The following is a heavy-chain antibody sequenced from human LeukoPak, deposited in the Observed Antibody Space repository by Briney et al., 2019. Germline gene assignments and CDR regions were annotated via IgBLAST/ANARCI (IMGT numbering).Heavy chain of an antibody. CDR3: ARDSGAGGEYNWNYRGAFDI. CDR2: INPNSGGT. J-gene: IGHJ3*02. D-gene: IGHD1-7*01. V-gene: IGHV1-2*02. Sequence: GASLKVSCKASGYTFTGYYMHWVRQAPGQGLEWMGWINPNSGGTNYAQKFQGRVTMTRDTSISTAYMELSRLRSDDTAVYYCARDSGAGGEYNWNYRGAFDIWGQGTMVTVSS. CDR1: GYTFTGYY.